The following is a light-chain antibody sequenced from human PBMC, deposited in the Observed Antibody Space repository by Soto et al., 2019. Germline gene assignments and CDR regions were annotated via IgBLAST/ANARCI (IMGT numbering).Light chain of an antibody. V-gene: IGKV1-39*01. CDR2: RAS. CDR1: QTINSY. J-gene: IGKJ1*01. CDR3: QQSYSVPWT. Sequence: EIQMTQSPATLSASEVESVTLSCLASQTINSYLHWYQHKPGKAPRLLISRASSVQSGVPPRFSGSGSGTDFTLSISSLRPEDIVTYFCQQSYSVPWTFGQGTKVDIK.